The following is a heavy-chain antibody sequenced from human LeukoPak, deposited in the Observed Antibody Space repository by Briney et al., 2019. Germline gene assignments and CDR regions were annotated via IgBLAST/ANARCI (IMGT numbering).Heavy chain of an antibody. D-gene: IGHD6-19*01. V-gene: IGHV3-21*01. CDR2: ISSSGLYI. CDR3: ARQSSAWYSLDH. CDR1: GFMFRRDT. Sequence: PGGSLRLSCAVSGFMFRRDTMNWVRQAPGKGLEWVSSISSSGLYIYYAESMKGRFTISRDSARNSLYLQMNSLRDEDTAVYYCARQSSAWYSLDHWGQGTLVTVSS. J-gene: IGHJ4*02.